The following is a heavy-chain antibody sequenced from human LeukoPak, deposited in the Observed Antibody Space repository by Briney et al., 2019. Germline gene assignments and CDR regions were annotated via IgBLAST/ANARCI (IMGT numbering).Heavy chain of an antibody. J-gene: IGHJ6*02. D-gene: IGHD3-16*01. V-gene: IGHV3-21*01. CDR3: ARGSFYAPYGMDV. CDR2: ISSSSSYI. Sequence: GGSLRLFCAASGFTFSSYSMNWVRQAPGKGLEWVSSISSSSSYIYYADSVKGRFTISRDNAKNSLYLQMNSLRAEDTAVYYCARGSFYAPYGMDVWGQGTTVTVSS. CDR1: GFTFSSYS.